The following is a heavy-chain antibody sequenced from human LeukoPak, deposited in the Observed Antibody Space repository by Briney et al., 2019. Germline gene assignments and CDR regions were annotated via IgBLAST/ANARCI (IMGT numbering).Heavy chain of an antibody. D-gene: IGHD3-10*01. CDR2: INTNRDGT. CDR3: SRAQTQAYGSGSFYIPVISESDF. Sequence: ASVKLCCKAAGYTFTCYYIHRGRHAPGQGLEWMGWINTNRDGTDYAKKFPGRVTMTRDRSNSKASLVLSRTRSKATAAYYYSRAQTQAYGSGSFYIPVISESDFWGKGTLVTVSS. J-gene: IGHJ4*02. V-gene: IGHV1-2*02. CDR1: GYTFTCYY.